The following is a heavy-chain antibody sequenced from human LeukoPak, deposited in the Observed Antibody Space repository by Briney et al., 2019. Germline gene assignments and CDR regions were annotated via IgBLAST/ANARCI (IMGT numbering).Heavy chain of an antibody. Sequence: GGSLRLSCTASGFTFSDNVMHWVRQTPAKGLEWVAVISDSGVNQYYADSVKGRFTISRDNSKNTLYLQMNSLRPEDTAVYYCARDPIVVTMIVVGSSQNAFDIWGQGTMVTVSS. CDR1: GFTFSDNV. CDR3: ARDPIVVTMIVVGSSQNAFDI. CDR2: ISDSGVNQ. V-gene: IGHV3-30-3*01. J-gene: IGHJ3*02. D-gene: IGHD3-22*01.